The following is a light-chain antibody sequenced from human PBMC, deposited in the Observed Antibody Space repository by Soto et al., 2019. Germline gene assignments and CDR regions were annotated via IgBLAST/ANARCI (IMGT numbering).Light chain of an antibody. V-gene: IGLV2-8*01. Sequence: QSALTQPPSASGSPGQSVTISCTGTSSDVGGYNYVSWYQQHPGKAPKLMISEVSNRPSGVPDRFSGSKSGTTATLTVSGLQDADEADYYCSSYADSIVVFGGGTKVTVL. CDR3: SSYADSIVV. J-gene: IGLJ2*01. CDR1: SSDVGGYNY. CDR2: EVS.